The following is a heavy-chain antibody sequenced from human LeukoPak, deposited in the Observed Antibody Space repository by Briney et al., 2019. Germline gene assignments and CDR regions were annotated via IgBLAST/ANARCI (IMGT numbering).Heavy chain of an antibody. CDR2: INPNSGGT. CDR1: GYTFTGYY. J-gene: IGHJ5*02. CDR3: ARGEEVVVTALSWFDP. Sequence: GASVKVSCKASGYTFTGYYMHWVRQAPGQGLEYMGWINPNSGGTNYAQKFQGRVTMTRDTSISTAYMELRRLRSDDTAVYYYARGEEVVVTALSWFDPWGQGTLVTVSS. V-gene: IGHV1-2*02. D-gene: IGHD2-21*02.